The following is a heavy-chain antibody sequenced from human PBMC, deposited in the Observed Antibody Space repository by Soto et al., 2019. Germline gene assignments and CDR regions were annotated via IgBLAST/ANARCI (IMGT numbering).Heavy chain of an antibody. D-gene: IGHD3-22*01. J-gene: IGHJ4*02. CDR2: ISAYNGNT. CDR1: GYTFTSYG. Sequence: GASVKVSCKASGYTFTSYGISWVRQVPGQGFEWMGWISAYNGNTNYAQKLPGRVTMTTDTSTSTAYMELRSLRSDDTAVYYCALMYDYDSSGYLYYFDYWGQGTIVTVSS. V-gene: IGHV1-18*04. CDR3: ALMYDYDSSGYLYYFDY.